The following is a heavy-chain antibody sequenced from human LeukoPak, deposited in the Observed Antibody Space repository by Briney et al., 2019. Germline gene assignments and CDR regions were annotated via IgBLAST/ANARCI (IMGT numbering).Heavy chain of an antibody. D-gene: IGHD3-3*01. CDR1: GFTLSSYA. J-gene: IGHJ5*02. CDR3: PKAPVFLEQNWFDP. Sequence: PPGGSLSLSCAASGFTLSSYAMSWVRQAPRKGLEWVSAISGSGGSTYYADSVKGRFTISRDNSKNTLYLQMNSLRAEDTALYYCPKAPVFLEQNWFDPWGQGTLVTVSS. V-gene: IGHV3-23*01. CDR2: ISGSGGST.